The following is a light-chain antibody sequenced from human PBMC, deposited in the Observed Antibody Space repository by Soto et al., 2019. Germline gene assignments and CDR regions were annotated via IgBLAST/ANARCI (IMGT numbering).Light chain of an antibody. V-gene: IGKV1-33*01. J-gene: IGKJ4*01. Sequence: DIQMTQSPSSLSASVGDRVTITCQASQDITNYLNWYQQKPGKAPKLLIYDASVLDAGVPSRFSGGGSGTHLTLTITSLQAEDVATYYCQQFDNLPLTFGGGTNLEIK. CDR3: QQFDNLPLT. CDR2: DAS. CDR1: QDITNY.